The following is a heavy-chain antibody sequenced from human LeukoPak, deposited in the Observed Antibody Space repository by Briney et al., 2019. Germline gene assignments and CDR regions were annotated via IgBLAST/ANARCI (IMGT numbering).Heavy chain of an antibody. D-gene: IGHD3-22*01. CDR1: GFTFSTYN. CDR2: IISSSSYI. J-gene: IGHJ4*02. CDR3: ARGDSSGYYYPNYFDC. Sequence: GGSLRLSCAASGFTFSTYNINWVRQAPGKGLEWVSSIISSSSYIYYADSVKGRFTISRDNAKNSLYLQMNSLRAEDTAVYYCARGDSSGYYYPNYFDCWGQGTLVTVSS. V-gene: IGHV3-21*01.